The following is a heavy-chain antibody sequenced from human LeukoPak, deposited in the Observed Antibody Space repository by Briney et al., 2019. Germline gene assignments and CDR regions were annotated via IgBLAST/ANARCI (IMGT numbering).Heavy chain of an antibody. CDR1: GGTFSSYA. CDR2: IIPIFGTA. CDR3: ARDRGFYDSSGYPFDH. D-gene: IGHD3-22*01. Sequence: SVKVSCKASGGTFSSYAISWVRQAPGQGLEWMGRIIPIFGTANYAQKFQGRVTITTDESTSTAYMELSSLRSEDTAVYYCARDRGFYDSSGYPFDHWGQGTLVTVSS. V-gene: IGHV1-69*05. J-gene: IGHJ4*02.